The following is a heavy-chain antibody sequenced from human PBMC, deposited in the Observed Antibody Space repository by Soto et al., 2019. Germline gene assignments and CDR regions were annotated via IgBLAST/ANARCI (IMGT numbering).Heavy chain of an antibody. D-gene: IGHD3-10*01. Sequence: EVQLLESGGGLVQPGGSLRLSCAASGFTFSSYAMSWVCQATGKGLEWVAAISGSGGSTYYADSVKGRFTISRDNSKNTLYLQMNSLRAEDTAVYYCATMVRAFDYWGQGTLVTVSS. CDR3: ATMVRAFDY. CDR1: GFTFSSYA. V-gene: IGHV3-23*01. J-gene: IGHJ4*02. CDR2: ISGSGGST.